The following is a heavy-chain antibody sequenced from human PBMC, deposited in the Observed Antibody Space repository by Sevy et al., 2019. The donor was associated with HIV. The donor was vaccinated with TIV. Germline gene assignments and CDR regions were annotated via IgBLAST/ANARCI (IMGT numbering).Heavy chain of an antibody. CDR1: GFTFDDYA. V-gene: IGHV3-9*01. CDR2: ISWNSGSI. J-gene: IGHJ6*02. D-gene: IGHD2-2*02. Sequence: GGSLRLSCAASGFTFDDYAMLWVRQAPGKGLEWVSGISWNSGSIGYADSVKGRFTISRDNAKNSLYLQMNSLRAEDTALYYCAKTAGGCSSTSCYTDYYYYGMDVWGQGTTVTVSS. CDR3: AKTAGGCSSTSCYTDYYYYGMDV.